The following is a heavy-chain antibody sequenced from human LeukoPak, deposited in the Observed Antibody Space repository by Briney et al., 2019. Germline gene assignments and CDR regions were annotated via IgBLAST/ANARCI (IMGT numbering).Heavy chain of an antibody. V-gene: IGHV3-30-3*01. CDR1: GFTFSSYA. CDR2: ISYDGSNK. CDR3: ARDFGVGALGG. J-gene: IGHJ6*02. D-gene: IGHD3-3*01. Sequence: GGSLRLSCAASGFTFSSYAMSWVRQAPGKGLEWVAVISYDGSNKYYADSVKGRFTISRDNSKNTLYLQMNSLRAEDTAVYYCARDFGVGALGGLGQGTTVTVSS.